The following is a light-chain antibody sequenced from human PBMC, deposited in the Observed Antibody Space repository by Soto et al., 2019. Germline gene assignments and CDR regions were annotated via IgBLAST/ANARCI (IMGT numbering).Light chain of an antibody. CDR1: QSVSSY. V-gene: IGKV3-11*01. CDR2: DAT. CDR3: LHRSNWPPA. J-gene: IGKJ4*01. Sequence: EIVLTQSPATLSLSPGERATLSCRASQSVSSYLAWYQQKPGQAPRLLIYDATNRATGIPARFSGSGSGTDFTLTISSLEPEDFAVYYCLHRSNWPPAFGGGTKV.